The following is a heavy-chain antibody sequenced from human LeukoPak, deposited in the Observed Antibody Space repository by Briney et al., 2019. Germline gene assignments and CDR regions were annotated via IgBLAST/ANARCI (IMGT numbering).Heavy chain of an antibody. Sequence: PSETLSLTCTVSGYSISSANYWAWIRQPPGKALERIGSIYHSGSTYYNPSLKSRVTISVDTSKSEFSLKLSSVTAADTAVYYCARSGSSGYYPTRGYYFDYWGQGTLVTVPS. CDR3: ARSGSSGYYPTRGYYFDY. D-gene: IGHD3-22*01. V-gene: IGHV4-38-2*02. J-gene: IGHJ4*02. CDR2: IYHSGST. CDR1: GYSISSANY.